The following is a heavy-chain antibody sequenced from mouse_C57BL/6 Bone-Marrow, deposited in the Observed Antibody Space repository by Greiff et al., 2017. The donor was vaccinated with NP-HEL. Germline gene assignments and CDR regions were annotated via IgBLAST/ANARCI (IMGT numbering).Heavy chain of an antibody. J-gene: IGHJ1*03. CDR1: GYTFTNYW. CDR3: ARWVYYGSSCWCFDV. V-gene: IGHV1-63*01. Sequence: QVQLQQSGAELVRPGTSVKMSCKASGYTFTNYWIGWAKQRPGHGLEWIGDIYPGGGYTNYNEKFKGKATLTADKSSSTAYMQFSSLTSEDSAIYYCARWVYYGSSCWCFDVWGTGTTVTVSS. D-gene: IGHD1-1*01. CDR2: IYPGGGYT.